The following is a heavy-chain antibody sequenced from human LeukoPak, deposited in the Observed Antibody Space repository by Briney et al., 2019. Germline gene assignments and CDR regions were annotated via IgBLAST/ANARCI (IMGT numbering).Heavy chain of an antibody. D-gene: IGHD4-17*01. CDR3: AKEKHYGDPATFDY. Sequence: PGGSLRLSCAASGFTFSSYGMSWVRQAPGKGLEWVSGIRGSDYTTYYADSVKGRFTISRDNSKNTLYLQVNSLRAEDTAVYYCAKEKHYGDPATFDYWGQGTLVTVSS. CDR2: IRGSDYTT. CDR1: GFTFSSYG. J-gene: IGHJ4*02. V-gene: IGHV3-23*01.